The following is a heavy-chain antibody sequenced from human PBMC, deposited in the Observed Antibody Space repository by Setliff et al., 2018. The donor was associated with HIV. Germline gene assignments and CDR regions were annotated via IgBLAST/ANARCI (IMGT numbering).Heavy chain of an antibody. V-gene: IGHV4-30-2*06. D-gene: IGHD3-10*01. CDR3: VREGAGSGSYYLDF. CDR2: IYPSGRT. CDR1: GDSMSNGDYS. Sequence: PSETLSLTCAVSGDSMSNGDYSWNWIRQSPGEGLEWIGYIYPSGRTYYNPSLENRVTMSIDRSKKQFSLNLSSVTAADTALYFCVREGAGSGSYYLDFWGQGILVTVSS. J-gene: IGHJ4*02.